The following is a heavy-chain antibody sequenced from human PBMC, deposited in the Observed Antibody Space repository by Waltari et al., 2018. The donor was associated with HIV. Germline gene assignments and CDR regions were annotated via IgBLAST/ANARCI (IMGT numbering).Heavy chain of an antibody. Sequence: QVQLVQSGAEVKKPGASVKVSCKASGYTFTGYYMNWVRQAPGQGLEWMGWINPNSGFTNYAQKFQGRVTMTRDTSISTAYMELSRLRSDDTAVYYCARGGNWGSSKASYWGQGTLVTVSS. CDR3: ARGGNWGSSKASY. D-gene: IGHD7-27*01. J-gene: IGHJ4*02. CDR2: INPNSGFT. CDR1: GYTFTGYY. V-gene: IGHV1-2*02.